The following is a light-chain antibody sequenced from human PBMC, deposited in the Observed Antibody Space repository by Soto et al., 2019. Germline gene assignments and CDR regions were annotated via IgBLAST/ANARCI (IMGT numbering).Light chain of an antibody. V-gene: IGLV2-23*02. CDR3: CSFADLTYV. Sequence: QPVLTQPASVSGSPGQSITISCTGTSSDIGSYDLVSWYQQHPGTAPKLIIYEVTKRPSGVSTRFSGSKSGNTASLTISGLQAVDEADYYCCSFADLTYVFGTGTKLTVL. J-gene: IGLJ1*01. CDR1: SSDIGSYDL. CDR2: EVT.